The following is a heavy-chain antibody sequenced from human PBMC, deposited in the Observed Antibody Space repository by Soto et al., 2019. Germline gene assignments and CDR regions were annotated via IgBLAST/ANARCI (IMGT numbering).Heavy chain of an antibody. CDR1: GFTFSSYW. Sequence: GGSLRLSCAASGFTFSSYWMHWVRQAPGKELVWVSRINSDGSSTSYADSVKGRFTISRDNAKNTLYLQMNSLRAEDTAVYYCAREGNDYYDSSGYLDYWGQGTLVTVSS. CDR2: INSDGSST. D-gene: IGHD3-22*01. J-gene: IGHJ4*02. CDR3: AREGNDYYDSSGYLDY. V-gene: IGHV3-74*01.